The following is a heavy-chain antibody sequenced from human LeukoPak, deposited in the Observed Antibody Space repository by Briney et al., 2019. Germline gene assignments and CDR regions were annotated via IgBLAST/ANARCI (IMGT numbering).Heavy chain of an antibody. Sequence: PSETLSLTCTVSGGSINSYYWNWIRQPPGKGLEGIGYIYYSGGTNYNPSLKSRVTIAVDTSKNQFSLKLSSVTAADTAVYYCARRAAAVGTYYMDVWGKGTTVT. CDR1: GGSINSYY. CDR2: IYYSGGT. D-gene: IGHD6-13*01. CDR3: ARRAAAVGTYYMDV. V-gene: IGHV4-59*01. J-gene: IGHJ6*03.